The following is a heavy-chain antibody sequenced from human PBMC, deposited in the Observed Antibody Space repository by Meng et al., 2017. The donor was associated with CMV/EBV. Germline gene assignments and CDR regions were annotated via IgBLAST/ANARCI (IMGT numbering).Heavy chain of an antibody. CDR1: GGSISSSSYY. J-gene: IGHJ6*02. CDR2: IYYSGST. V-gene: IGHV4-39*07. D-gene: IGHD6-6*01. CDR3: ARDGSSWVYYYYGMDV. Sequence: SETLSLTCTVSGGSISSSSYYWGWIRQPPGKGLEWIGSIYYSGSTYYNPSLKSRVTLSVDTSKNQFSLKLSSVTAADTAVYYCARDGSSWVYYYYGMDVWGQGTTVTVSS.